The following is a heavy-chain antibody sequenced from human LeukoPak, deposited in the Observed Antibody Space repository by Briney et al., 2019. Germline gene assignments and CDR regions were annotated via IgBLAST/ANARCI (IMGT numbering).Heavy chain of an antibody. CDR3: AKDQWIVVVIPVFDY. V-gene: IGHV3-30*04. D-gene: IGHD3-22*01. CDR1: GFTFSSYA. Sequence: GGSLRLSCAASGFTFSSYAMHWVRQAPGKGPEWVTVIARDGKDKHHADSVKGRFTISRDNSKNTLYLQMNSLRAEDTAVYYCAKDQWIVVVIPVFDYWGQGTLVTVSS. J-gene: IGHJ4*02. CDR2: IARDGKDK.